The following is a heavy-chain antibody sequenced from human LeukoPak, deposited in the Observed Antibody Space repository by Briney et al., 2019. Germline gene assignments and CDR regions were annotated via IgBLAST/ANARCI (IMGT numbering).Heavy chain of an antibody. CDR2: ISGSGDNT. V-gene: IGHV3-23*01. CDR1: GFSFSSYA. D-gene: IGHD6-19*01. Sequence: QPGGSLRLSCAASGFSFSSYAMSWVRQAPGKGLEWVSSISGSGDNTYYAESVKGRLTISRDNSKNTLFLQMNSLRAEDTAVFYCAKRSGYTTGWFFDFWGQGTLVTVSS. CDR3: AKRSGYTTGWFFDF. J-gene: IGHJ4*02.